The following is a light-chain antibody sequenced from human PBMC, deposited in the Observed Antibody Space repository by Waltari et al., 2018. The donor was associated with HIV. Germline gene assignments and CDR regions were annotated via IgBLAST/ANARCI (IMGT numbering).Light chain of an antibody. V-gene: IGLV2-8*01. CDR1: SRDVGSYHF. J-gene: IGLJ2*01. CDR2: GVN. CDR3: SSYAGPNHLL. Sequence: QSALTQPPSASGSPGQSVTFSCTVTSRDVGSYHFISWYQQPQVKAPKLIIYGVNRRPSGVPDRFSGAKSGNTASLTVSGLQADDEADYYCSSYAGPNHLLFGGGTKLTVL.